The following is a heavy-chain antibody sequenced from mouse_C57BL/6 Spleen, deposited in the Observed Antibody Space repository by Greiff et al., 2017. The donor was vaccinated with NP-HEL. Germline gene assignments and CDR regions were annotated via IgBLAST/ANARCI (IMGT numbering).Heavy chain of an antibody. J-gene: IGHJ2*01. CDR3: ARGLGIDY. V-gene: IGHV1-59*01. Sequence: QVQLKQPGAELVRPGTSVKLSCKASGYTFTSYWMHWVKQRPGQGLEWIGVIDPSDSYTNYNQKFKGKATLTVDTSSSTAYMQLSSLTSEDSAVYYCARGLGIDYWGQGTTLTVSS. D-gene: IGHD4-1*01. CDR2: IDPSDSYT. CDR1: GYTFTSYW.